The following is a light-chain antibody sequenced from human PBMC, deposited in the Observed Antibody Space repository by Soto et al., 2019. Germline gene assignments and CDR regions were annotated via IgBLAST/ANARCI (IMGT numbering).Light chain of an antibody. Sequence: DIQMTQSPSTLSASVGDRVTVTCRASQTIGSWLAWYQQKPGRAPKLLIFDASSLESGVPSRFSGNGSGTEFTLTISGLQPDDFASYYCQQYNSHSRMLGQGTKLDI. CDR3: QQYNSHSRM. J-gene: IGKJ1*01. CDR2: DAS. CDR1: QTIGSW. V-gene: IGKV1-5*01.